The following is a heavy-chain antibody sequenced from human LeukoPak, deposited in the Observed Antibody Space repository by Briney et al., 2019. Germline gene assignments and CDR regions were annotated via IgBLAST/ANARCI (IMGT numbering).Heavy chain of an antibody. D-gene: IGHD3-22*01. Sequence: ASVKVSCKASGYTFTAYYIHWVRQAPGQGLEWMGWINPNSGGTNYAQKFQGRVTMTRDTSISTAYMELSRPRSDDTAVYYCARENPVITMIVADWGQGTLVTVSS. CDR1: GYTFTAYY. CDR3: ARENPVITMIVAD. V-gene: IGHV1-2*02. CDR2: INPNSGGT. J-gene: IGHJ4*02.